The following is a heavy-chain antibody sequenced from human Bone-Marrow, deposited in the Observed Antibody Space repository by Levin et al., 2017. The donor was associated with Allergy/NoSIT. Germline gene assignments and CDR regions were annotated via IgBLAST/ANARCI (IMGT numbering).Heavy chain of an antibody. J-gene: IGHJ4*02. CDR2: INPNSGDT. Sequence: GESLKISCKASGYTFTGYFIYWIRHAPGQGLEWMGRINPNSGDTDYAQKFQGRVTLTRDTSITTAYMELRRLRSDHRGVDDCARGGRLVDRLKWFREPSMDYWGQGTRVAVSS. CDR1: GYTFTGYF. D-gene: IGHD3-10*01. V-gene: IGHV1-2*05. CDR3: ARGGRLVDRLKWFREPSMDY.